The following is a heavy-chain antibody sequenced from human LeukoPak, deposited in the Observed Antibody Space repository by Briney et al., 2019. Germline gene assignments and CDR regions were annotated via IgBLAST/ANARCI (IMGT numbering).Heavy chain of an antibody. CDR1: GYSISCGYY. V-gene: IGHV4-38-2*01. Sequence: SETLSLTCSVSGYSISCGYYWGWVRQPPGKGLEWIGSVYHTGSTYYNPSLESRVTISVDTSKNHFSLKLTSVTAADTAVYYCARYNSGYYYYFDYWGQGTLVTVSS. CDR3: ARYNSGYYYYFDY. J-gene: IGHJ4*02. D-gene: IGHD3-22*01. CDR2: VYHTGST.